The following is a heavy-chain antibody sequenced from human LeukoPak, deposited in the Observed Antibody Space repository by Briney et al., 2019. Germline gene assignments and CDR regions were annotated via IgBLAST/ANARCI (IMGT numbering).Heavy chain of an antibody. CDR3: ARPRDGYCDY. D-gene: IGHD5-24*01. J-gene: IGHJ4*02. V-gene: IGHV5-51*01. CDR1: GYSFTSYW. CDR2: IFPGDSDT. Sequence: GESLKISCQTSGYSFTSYWIGWVRPMPGQGLEWMGIIFPGDSDTRYSPSSQGQVTISADKSITTAFLQWSSLKASDTAMYYCARPRDGYCDYWGQGTLVTVSS.